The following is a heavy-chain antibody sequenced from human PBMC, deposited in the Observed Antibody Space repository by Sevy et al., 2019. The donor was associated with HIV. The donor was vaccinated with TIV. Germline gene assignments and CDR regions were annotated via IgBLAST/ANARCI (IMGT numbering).Heavy chain of an antibody. CDR1: GFTSSSYA. Sequence: QLGGSLRLSCAASGFTSSSYAMSWVRQAPGKGLEWVSAISGSGGSTYYADSVKGRFTISRDNSKNTLYLQMNSLRAEDTAVYYCAKGYCSGGSCYLRHFFDYWGQGTLVTVSS. J-gene: IGHJ4*02. V-gene: IGHV3-23*01. D-gene: IGHD2-15*01. CDR2: ISGSGGST. CDR3: AKGYCSGGSCYLRHFFDY.